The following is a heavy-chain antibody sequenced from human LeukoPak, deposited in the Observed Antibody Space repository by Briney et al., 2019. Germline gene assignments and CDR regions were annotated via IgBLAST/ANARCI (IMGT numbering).Heavy chain of an antibody. Sequence: ASVKVSCKASGYTFTGYYMHWVRQAPGQGLEWMGWINPNSGGTNYAQKFQGRVTMTRDTSISTAYMELSRLRSDDTAGYYCARALASSSWWGTYYFDYWGQGTLVTVSS. CDR1: GYTFTGYY. J-gene: IGHJ4*02. D-gene: IGHD6-13*01. V-gene: IGHV1-2*02. CDR2: INPNSGGT. CDR3: ARALASSSWWGTYYFDY.